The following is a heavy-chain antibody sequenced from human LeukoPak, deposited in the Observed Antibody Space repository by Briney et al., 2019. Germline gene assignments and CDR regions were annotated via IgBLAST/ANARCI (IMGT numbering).Heavy chain of an antibody. CDR2: IYYSGST. Sequence: SETLSLTCTVSGGSISSSSYYWGWIRQPPGKGLEWIGSIYYSGSTYYNPSLKSRVTISVDTSKNQFSLKLSSVTAADTAVYYCARLDMLVVVTFDYWGQGTLVTVSS. V-gene: IGHV4-39*01. CDR1: GGSISSSSYY. CDR3: ARLDMLVVVTFDY. D-gene: IGHD3-22*01. J-gene: IGHJ4*02.